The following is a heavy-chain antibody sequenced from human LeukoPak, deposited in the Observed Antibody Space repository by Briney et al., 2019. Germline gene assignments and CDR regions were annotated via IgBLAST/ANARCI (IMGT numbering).Heavy chain of an antibody. CDR1: GYSISSGYY. V-gene: IGHV4-38-2*02. Sequence: PSETLSLTCTVSGYSISSGYYWGWIRQPPGKGLEWIGSIYQSGSTYYNPSLKSRVTIAVETSKNQFSLKLSSVTAADTAVYYCARQGRPGDGYNYDYWGQGTLVTVSS. CDR2: IYQSGST. D-gene: IGHD5-24*01. CDR3: ARQGRPGDGYNYDY. J-gene: IGHJ4*02.